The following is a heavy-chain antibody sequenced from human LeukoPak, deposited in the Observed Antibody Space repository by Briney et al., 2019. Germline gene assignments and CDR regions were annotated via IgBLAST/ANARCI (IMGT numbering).Heavy chain of an antibody. J-gene: IGHJ4*02. CDR3: ARDLNTVTGRENDY. Sequence: ASVKVSCKASGYTFSGYYMHWVRQAPGRGLEWMGIINPSGGSTSYAQKFQGRVTMTRDMSTSTVYMELSSLRSEDTAVYYCARDLNTVTGRENDYWGQGTLVTVSS. D-gene: IGHD4-17*01. V-gene: IGHV1-46*01. CDR1: GYTFSGYY. CDR2: INPSGGST.